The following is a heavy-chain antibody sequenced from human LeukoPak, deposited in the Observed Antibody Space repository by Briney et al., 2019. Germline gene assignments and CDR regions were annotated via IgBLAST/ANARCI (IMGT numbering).Heavy chain of an antibody. Sequence: GALRLSCAASGFTFSSYAMSWVRQAPGKGLEWVSAISGSGGSTYYADSVKGRFTISRDNSKNTLYLQMNSLRAEDTAVYYCAKDVLLWFGELLGPFDYWGQGTLVTVSS. CDR3: AKDVLLWFGELLGPFDY. CDR2: ISGSGGST. CDR1: GFTFSSYA. V-gene: IGHV3-23*01. J-gene: IGHJ4*02. D-gene: IGHD3-10*01.